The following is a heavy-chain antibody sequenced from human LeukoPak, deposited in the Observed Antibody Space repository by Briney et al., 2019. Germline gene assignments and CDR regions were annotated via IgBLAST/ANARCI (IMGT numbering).Heavy chain of an antibody. D-gene: IGHD6-6*01. Sequence: GGSLRLSCAASGFTFNNYWMSWVRQTPEKGLEWVANIKQDGSENYYVDSVKGRFTISRDNAKNSLYLQMNSLRAEDTAAYYCARVRYRSSLGGKLFDYWGQGTLVTVSS. CDR2: IKQDGSEN. V-gene: IGHV3-7*01. CDR3: ARVRYRSSLGGKLFDY. J-gene: IGHJ4*02. CDR1: GFTFNNYW.